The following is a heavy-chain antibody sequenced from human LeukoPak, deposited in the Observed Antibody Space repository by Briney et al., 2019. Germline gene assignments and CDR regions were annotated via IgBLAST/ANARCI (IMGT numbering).Heavy chain of an antibody. V-gene: IGHV1-46*01. CDR1: GHTFSNHS. D-gene: IGHD2-15*01. Sequence: ASVKVSCKASGHTFSNHSMHWVRQAPGQGLEWLGIINPSDGSTSYAQKFQGRVTMTRDTSTSTVYMELSSLRSEDTAVYYCARDSCSGGSCSENYYYDYMDVWGKGTTVTISS. J-gene: IGHJ6*03. CDR3: ARDSCSGGSCSENYYYDYMDV. CDR2: INPSDGST.